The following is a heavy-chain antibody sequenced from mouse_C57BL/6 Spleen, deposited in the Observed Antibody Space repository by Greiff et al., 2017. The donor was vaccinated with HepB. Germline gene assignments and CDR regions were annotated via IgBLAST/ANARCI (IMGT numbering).Heavy chain of an antibody. Sequence: QVHVKQPGAELVKPGASVKMSCKASGYTFTSYWITWVKQRPGQGLEWIGDIYPGSGSTNYNEKFKSKATLTVDTSSSTAYMQLSSLTSEDSAVYYCARWYYYGSCPFDYWGQGTTLTVSS. CDR3: ARWYYYGSCPFDY. CDR2: IYPGSGST. D-gene: IGHD1-1*01. J-gene: IGHJ2*01. V-gene: IGHV1-55*01. CDR1: GYTFTSYW.